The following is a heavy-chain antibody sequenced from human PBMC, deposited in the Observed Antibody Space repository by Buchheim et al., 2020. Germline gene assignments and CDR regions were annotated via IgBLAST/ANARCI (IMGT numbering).Heavy chain of an antibody. CDR2: INPSGRST. CDR1: GYTFTSYY. CDR3: ARDGRYSYDYRRGYNWIDP. Sequence: QVQLVQSGAEVKKPGASVKVSCKASGYTFTSYYIHWVRQAPGQGLEWMGTINPSGRSTTYAQKFQGRVTMTRDTSTSTVYMELSSLRSEDTAVYYCARDGRYSYDYRRGYNWIDPWGQGTL. D-gene: IGHD5-18*01. J-gene: IGHJ5*02. V-gene: IGHV1-46*01.